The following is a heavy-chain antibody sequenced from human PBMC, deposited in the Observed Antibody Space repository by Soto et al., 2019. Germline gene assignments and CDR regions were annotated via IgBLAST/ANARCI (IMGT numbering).Heavy chain of an antibody. V-gene: IGHV1-69*13. CDR2: IIPIFGTA. CDR3: TRPTPLDILTGYSPIRYYYYGMDV. D-gene: IGHD3-9*01. Sequence: GASVKVSCKASGGTFSSYAISWVRQAPGQGLEWMGGIIPIFGTANYAQKFQGRVTITADESTSTAYMELNSLKTEDTAVYYCTRPTPLDILTGYSPIRYYYYGMDVWGQGTTVTVSS. J-gene: IGHJ6*02. CDR1: GGTFSSYA.